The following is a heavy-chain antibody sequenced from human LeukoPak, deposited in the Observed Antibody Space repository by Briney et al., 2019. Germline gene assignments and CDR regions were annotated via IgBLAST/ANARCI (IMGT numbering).Heavy chain of an antibody. J-gene: IGHJ6*04. D-gene: IGHD4-23*01. CDR2: IIPIFGTA. CDR1: GATFSSYA. V-gene: IGHV1-69*01. CDR3: ARSPSTASVDYYYYYGMDV. Sequence: GASVKLSCKASGATFSSYAISWVRQAPGQGLEWMGGIIPIFGTANYAQKFQGRVTITADESTSTAYMELSSLRSEDTAVYYCARSPSTASVDYYYYYGMDVWGKGTTVTVSS.